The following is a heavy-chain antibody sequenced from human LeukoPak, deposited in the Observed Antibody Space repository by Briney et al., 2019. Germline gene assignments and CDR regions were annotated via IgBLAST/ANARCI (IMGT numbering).Heavy chain of an antibody. CDR1: GFTFRSYS. CDR3: ARPSTDYYDGSGYYFEYFDY. CDR2: ITSSSDTT. D-gene: IGHD3-22*01. J-gene: IGHJ4*02. V-gene: IGHV3-48*01. Sequence: GGSLRLSCAASGFTFRSYSMNWVRQAPGKGLEWVSYITSSSDTTYYADSVKGRFTISRDNAKNSLYLQMNSLRAEDTAVYYCARPSTDYYDGSGYYFEYFDYWGQGTLVTVSS.